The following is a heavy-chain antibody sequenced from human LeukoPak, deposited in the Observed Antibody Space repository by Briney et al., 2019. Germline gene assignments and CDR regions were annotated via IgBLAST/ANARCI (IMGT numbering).Heavy chain of an antibody. J-gene: IGHJ6*03. V-gene: IGHV4-39*01. CDR2: IYYSGST. D-gene: IGHD1-14*01. Sequence: SETLSLTCTVSGGSISSSSYYWGWIRQPPGKGLEWIGSIYYSGSTYYNPSLRSRVTISVDTSKNQFSLKLSSVTAADTAVYYCARLPNPNLNYYYYMDVWGKGTTVTVSS. CDR1: GGSISSSSYY. CDR3: ARLPNPNLNYYYYMDV.